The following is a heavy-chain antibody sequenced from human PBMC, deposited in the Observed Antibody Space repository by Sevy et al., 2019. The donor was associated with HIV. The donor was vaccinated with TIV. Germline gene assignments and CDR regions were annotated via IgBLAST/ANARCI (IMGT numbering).Heavy chain of an antibody. CDR1: GYTFTSYG. J-gene: IGHJ5*02. V-gene: IGHV1-18*01. CDR2: ISTYNSIR. Sequence: ASVKVSCKASGYTFTSYGISWVRQAPGQGLEWMGWISTYNSIRNSAQKFQDRVTMTTETSTSTAYMELRSLRSDDTAVDYCASSTQVAGRNNWFDPWGQGTLVTVSS. CDR3: ASSTQVAGRNNWFDP. D-gene: IGHD6-19*01.